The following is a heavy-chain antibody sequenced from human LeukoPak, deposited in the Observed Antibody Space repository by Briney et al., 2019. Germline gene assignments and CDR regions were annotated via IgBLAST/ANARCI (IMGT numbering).Heavy chain of an antibody. Sequence: ASVKVSCKASGGTFSSYAISWVRQAPGQGLEWMGGIIPIFGTANYAQKFQGRVTITADESTSTAYMELSSLRSEDTAVYYCARKKRYGSGSYYYSYMDVWGKGTTVSVSS. J-gene: IGHJ6*03. D-gene: IGHD3-10*01. CDR3: ARKKRYGSGSYYYSYMDV. V-gene: IGHV1-69*13. CDR1: GGTFSSYA. CDR2: IIPIFGTA.